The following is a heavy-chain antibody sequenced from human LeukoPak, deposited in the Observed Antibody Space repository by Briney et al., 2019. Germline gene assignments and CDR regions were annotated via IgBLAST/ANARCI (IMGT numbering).Heavy chain of an antibody. J-gene: IGHJ5*02. CDR1: GFTLSRHW. CDR3: ARLPGEFTIYDL. D-gene: IGHD3-3*01. V-gene: IGHV3-7*01. Sequence: GGSLRLSCVASGFTLSRHWMSWVRQAPGKGLEWVASIRQDGSNIHYVESVKGRFLISRDNAGNSVSLQMSSLRAEDTATYYCARLPGEFTIYDLWGQGTLVTVSS. CDR2: IRQDGSNI.